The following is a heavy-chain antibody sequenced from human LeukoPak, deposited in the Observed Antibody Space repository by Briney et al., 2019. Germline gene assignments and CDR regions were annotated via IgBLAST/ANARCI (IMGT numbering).Heavy chain of an antibody. CDR2: IYYSGST. V-gene: IGHV4-39*01. Sequence: PSETLSLTCTVSGGSISSSSYYWGWIRQPPGKGLEWIGSIYYSGSTYYNASLKSQASISIDTSKNQFSLRLTSVTAADTAVYYCARQTGSGLFILPGGQGTLVTVSS. D-gene: IGHD3/OR15-3a*01. CDR1: GGSISSSSYY. J-gene: IGHJ4*02. CDR3: ARQTGSGLFILP.